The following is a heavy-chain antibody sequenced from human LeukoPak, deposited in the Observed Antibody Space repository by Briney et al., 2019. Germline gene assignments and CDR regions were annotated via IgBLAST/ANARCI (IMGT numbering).Heavy chain of an antibody. CDR2: INPSGGST. V-gene: IGHV1-46*01. J-gene: IGHJ4*02. CDR1: GYTFTSYY. Sequence: GASVKVSCKASGYTFTSYYMHWVRQAPGQGLEWMGIINPSGGSTSYAQKFQGRVAMTRDMSTSTVYMQLSSLRSGDTAVYYCARDLKGYSDSSGYLPLGYWGQGTLVTVSS. D-gene: IGHD3-22*01. CDR3: ARDLKGYSDSSGYLPLGY.